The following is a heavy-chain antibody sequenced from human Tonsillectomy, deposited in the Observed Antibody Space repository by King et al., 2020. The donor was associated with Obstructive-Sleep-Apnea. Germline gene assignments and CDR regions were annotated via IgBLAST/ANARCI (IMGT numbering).Heavy chain of an antibody. V-gene: IGHV3-30*04. CDR2: ISYHGSDK. CDR3: VASQPSTVTTRFYLDF. D-gene: IGHD4-11*01. CDR1: GFTFSSYA. Sequence: VQLVESGGGVVQPGTSLRLSCAASGFTFSSYAIHWVRQAPGKGLEWVAVISYHGSDKFYADSVKVRFTISRDNSKNTLYLQMNSLRPEDTAVYYCVASQPSTVTTRFYLDFWGQGTLVTVSS. J-gene: IGHJ4*02.